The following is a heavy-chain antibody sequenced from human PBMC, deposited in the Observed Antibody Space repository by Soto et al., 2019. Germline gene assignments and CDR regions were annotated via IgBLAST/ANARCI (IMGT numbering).Heavy chain of an antibody. Sequence: SETLSLTCDVSGVSISSSGYDWGWIHQPPGKGLEWIGNVYYSGSMYYNPSLKSRVTISVDTSKNQFSLKLSSVTAADTAVYYCAHFRYSYGHPYFDYWGQGTLVTVSS. CDR2: VYYSGSM. CDR1: GVSISSSGYD. CDR3: AHFRYSYGHPYFDY. D-gene: IGHD5-18*01. V-gene: IGHV4-39*01. J-gene: IGHJ4*02.